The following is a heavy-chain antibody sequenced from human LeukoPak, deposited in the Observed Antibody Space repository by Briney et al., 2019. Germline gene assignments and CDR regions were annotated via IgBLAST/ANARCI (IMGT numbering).Heavy chain of an antibody. CDR2: ISSSSSTI. J-gene: IGHJ4*02. D-gene: IGHD6-6*01. CDR1: GFTFSSYS. CDR3: ASEGSSSSGNFDY. Sequence: YPGGSLRLSCAASGFTFSSYSMNWVRQAPGKGLEWVSYISSSSSTIYYADSVKGRFTISRDNAKNSLYLQMNSLRVEDTAVYYCASEGSSSSGNFDYWGQGTLVTVSS. V-gene: IGHV3-48*01.